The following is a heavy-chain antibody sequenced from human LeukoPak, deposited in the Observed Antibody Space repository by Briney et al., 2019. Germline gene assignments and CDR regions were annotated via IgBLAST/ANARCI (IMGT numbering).Heavy chain of an antibody. CDR3: ARDHEENYFDY. CDR2: IIPIFGTA. Sequence: ASVKVSCKASGGTFSSYAISWVRQALGQGLEWMGGIIPIFGTANYAQKFQGRVTITADESTSTAYMELSSLRSEDTAVYYCARDHEENYFDYWGQGTLVTVSS. V-gene: IGHV1-69*01. J-gene: IGHJ4*02. CDR1: GGTFSSYA.